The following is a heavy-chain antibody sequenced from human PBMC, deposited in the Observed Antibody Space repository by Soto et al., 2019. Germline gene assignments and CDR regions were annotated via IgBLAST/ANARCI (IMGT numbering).Heavy chain of an antibody. D-gene: IGHD1-26*01. Sequence: PGESLKISCQASGYRFTTYWIGWVRQMPGKGLEWMGIFYPGDSDSTYSPSFQGQVTISGDKSISAAYLQWSSLKASDTAIYYCARGAKGGSNFYGLDVWGQGTTVTV. CDR3: ARGAKGGSNFYGLDV. CDR2: FYPGDSDS. CDR1: GYRFTTYW. J-gene: IGHJ6*02. V-gene: IGHV5-51*01.